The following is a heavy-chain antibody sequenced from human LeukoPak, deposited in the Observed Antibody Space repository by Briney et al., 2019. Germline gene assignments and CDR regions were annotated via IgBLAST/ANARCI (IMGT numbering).Heavy chain of an antibody. CDR3: SRKIVGATWGAFDI. J-gene: IGHJ3*02. Sequence: GASVKVSCKASGYTFTSYDINWVRQATGQGLEWMGWMNPNSGNKGYAQKHQGSVTITKDTSKSTAYMQSTSLRSDDTAVYYCSRKIVGATWGAFDIWGQGTMVTVSS. CDR1: GYTFTSYD. V-gene: IGHV1-8*02. D-gene: IGHD1-26*01. CDR2: MNPNSGNK.